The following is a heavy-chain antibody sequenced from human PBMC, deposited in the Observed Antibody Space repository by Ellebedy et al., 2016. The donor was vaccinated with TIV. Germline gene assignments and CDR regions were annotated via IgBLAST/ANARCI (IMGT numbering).Heavy chain of an antibody. V-gene: IGHV3-7*04. Sequence: GGSLRLSXAASGFPFSSYWMSWVRQAPGKGLEWVANIKQDGSEKYYVDSVKGRFTISRDNAKNSLYLQMNSLRAEDTAVYYCARDVVIAEPLEPLWNYWGQGTLVTVSS. CDR1: GFPFSSYW. J-gene: IGHJ4*02. CDR3: ARDVVIAEPLEPLWNY. D-gene: IGHD2-21*01. CDR2: IKQDGSEK.